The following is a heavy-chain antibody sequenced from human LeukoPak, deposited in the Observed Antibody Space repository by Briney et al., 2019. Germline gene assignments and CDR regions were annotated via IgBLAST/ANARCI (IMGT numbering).Heavy chain of an antibody. V-gene: IGHV5-51*01. CDR3: ARHRWRRDGYNYYYYYGMDV. CDR1: GYSFTSYW. D-gene: IGHD5-24*01. CDR2: IYPGDSDT. J-gene: IGHJ6*02. Sequence: GESLKISCKGSGYSFTSYWIGWVRQMPGKGLEWMVIIYPGDSDTRYSPSFQGQVTISADKSIRTAYLQWSSLKASDTAMYYCARHRWRRDGYNYYYYYGMDVWGQGTTVTVSS.